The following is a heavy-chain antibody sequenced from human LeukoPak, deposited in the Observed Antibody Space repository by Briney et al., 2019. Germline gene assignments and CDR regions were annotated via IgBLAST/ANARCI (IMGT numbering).Heavy chain of an antibody. CDR3: AKGRYDSSGYYLDF. Sequence: PGGSLRLSCAASKFIFSSYAMSWVRQAPGKGLEGVSGISGSGRSTYYADSVKGRCTISRDNFNNKLYLQMNSLRAEDTAVYYCAKGRYDSSGYYLDFWGQGTLVTVSS. V-gene: IGHV3-23*01. D-gene: IGHD3-22*01. J-gene: IGHJ4*02. CDR1: KFIFSSYA. CDR2: ISGSGRST.